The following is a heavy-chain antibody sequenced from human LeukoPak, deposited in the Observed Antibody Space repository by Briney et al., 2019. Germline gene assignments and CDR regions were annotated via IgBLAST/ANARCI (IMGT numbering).Heavy chain of an antibody. CDR1: GGTFSSYA. CDR2: IIPIFGTA. CDR3: ARAPRNSSTMLDF. D-gene: IGHD6-13*01. V-gene: IGHV1-69*01. J-gene: IGHJ4*02. Sequence: SVKVSCKASGGTFSSYAISWVRQAPGQGLEWMGGIIPIFGTANYAQKFQGRVTITADESTSTAYMELSSLRSEDTAVYHCARAPRNSSTMLDFWGQGTLVTISS.